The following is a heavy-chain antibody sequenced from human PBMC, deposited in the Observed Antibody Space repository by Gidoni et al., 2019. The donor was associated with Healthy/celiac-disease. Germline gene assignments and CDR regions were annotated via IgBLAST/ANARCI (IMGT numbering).Heavy chain of an antibody. V-gene: IGHV2-5*01. CDR2: IYWNDDK. CDR1: GFSLSTSGVG. D-gene: IGHD6-6*01. J-gene: IGHJ6*02. CDR3: AHSRIAARPTPYYYYYGMDV. Sequence: QITLKESGPTLVKPTQTLTLTCTFSGFSLSTSGVGVGWIRQPPGKALEWLALIYWNDDKRYSPSLKSRLTITKDTSKNQVVLTMTNMDPVDTATYYCAHSRIAARPTPYYYYYGMDVWGQGTTVTVSS.